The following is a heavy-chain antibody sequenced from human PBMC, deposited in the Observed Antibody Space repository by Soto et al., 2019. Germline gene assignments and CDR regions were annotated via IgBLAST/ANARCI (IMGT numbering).Heavy chain of an antibody. J-gene: IGHJ4*02. CDR2: ISKTSSNI. CDR3: ARDLGEMYAI. CDR1: GFLFSSST. V-gene: IGHV3-21*01. D-gene: IGHD2-8*01. Sequence: GGSLRLSCRGSGFLFSSSTMTWVRQAPGKGLEWVSSISKTSSNIYYADSVKGRFTVSRDNAERSLFLHMNSLRAEDTAVYFCARDLGEMYAIWGQGTLVTVSS.